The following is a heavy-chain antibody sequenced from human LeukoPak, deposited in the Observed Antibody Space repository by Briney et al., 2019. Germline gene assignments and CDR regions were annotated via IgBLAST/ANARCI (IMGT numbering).Heavy chain of an antibody. J-gene: IGHJ5*02. D-gene: IGHD5-24*01. Sequence: SETLSLTCDVYGGSFSGYYWSWIRQPPEKGLEWIGEINHSGSTNYNPSLKSRVTISVDTSKNQFSLKLSSVTAADTAVYYCARQNNTYHHYNLGWFDPWGQGTLVTVSS. CDR2: INHSGST. CDR3: ARQNNTYHHYNLGWFDP. CDR1: GGSFSGYY. V-gene: IGHV4-34*01.